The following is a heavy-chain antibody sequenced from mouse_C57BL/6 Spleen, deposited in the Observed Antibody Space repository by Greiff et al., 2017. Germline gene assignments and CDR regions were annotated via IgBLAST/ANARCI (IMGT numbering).Heavy chain of an antibody. CDR2: INPGSGGT. CDR1: GYAFTNYL. J-gene: IGHJ2*01. D-gene: IGHD2-4*01. V-gene: IGHV1-54*01. CDR3: ARGGDYDGGVDY. Sequence: QVQLQQSGAELVRPGTSVKVSCKASGYAFTNYLIEWVKQRPGQGLEWIGVINPGSGGTNYNEKFKGKATLTADKSSSTAYMQLSSLPSEDSAVYFCARGGDYDGGVDYWGQGTTLTVSS.